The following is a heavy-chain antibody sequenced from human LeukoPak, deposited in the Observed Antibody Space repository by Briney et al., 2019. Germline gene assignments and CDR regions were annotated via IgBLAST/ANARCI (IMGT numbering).Heavy chain of an antibody. D-gene: IGHD2-2*01. V-gene: IGHV1-46*01. CDR3: AREGPETYQFDF. CDR1: GYTFTDYY. Sequence: WASVKVSCKTSGYTFTDYYMHWVRQAPGQGPEWMGITRPRNCRTQYPQKFQGRVTMTWDMSASTFYMELSSLTSDDTAVYYCAREGPETYQFDFWGQGTLVTVSS. CDR2: TRPRNCRT. J-gene: IGHJ4*02.